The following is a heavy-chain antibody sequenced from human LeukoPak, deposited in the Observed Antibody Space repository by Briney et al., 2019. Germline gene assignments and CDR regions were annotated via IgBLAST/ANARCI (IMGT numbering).Heavy chain of an antibody. CDR2: IYSRGST. Sequence: SETLSLTCTVSGASIRSYYWSWIGQPPGKGLEWIGYIYSRGSTNYNPSLKSRVTISVDTSKNQFSLKLSSMTAADTAVYYCARDSSIFHYWGQGTLVTVSS. J-gene: IGHJ4*02. D-gene: IGHD3-9*01. CDR3: ARDSSIFHY. V-gene: IGHV4-59*01. CDR1: GASIRSYY.